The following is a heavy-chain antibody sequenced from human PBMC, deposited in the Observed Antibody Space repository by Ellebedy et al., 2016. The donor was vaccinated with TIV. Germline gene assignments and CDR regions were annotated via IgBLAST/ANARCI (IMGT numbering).Heavy chain of an antibody. CDR3: VRESYRNYTWGTTGFDS. CDR2: INEDGSAR. D-gene: IGHD4-11*01. Sequence: PGGSLRLSCAASGFTFSSHWMNWVRQAPGKGLEWVATINEDGSARYSVDSVKGRFTISRDNAKSSLYLQMNSLRAEDTAVYYCVRESYRNYTWGTTGFDSWGQGTLVTVSS. CDR1: GFTFSSHW. V-gene: IGHV3-7*01. J-gene: IGHJ5*01.